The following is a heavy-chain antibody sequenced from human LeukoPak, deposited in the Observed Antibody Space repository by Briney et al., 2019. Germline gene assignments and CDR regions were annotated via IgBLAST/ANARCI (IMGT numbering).Heavy chain of an antibody. CDR1: GYTLTELS. CDR3: ATDFGDGSGSYNAFDI. Sequence: ASVKVSCKVSGYTLTELSMHWVRQAPGKGLEWMGGFDPEDGETIYAQKFQGRVTMTEDTSTDTAYMELSSLRSEDTAVYYCATDFGDGSGSYNAFDIWGQGTMVTVSS. J-gene: IGHJ3*02. D-gene: IGHD3-10*01. V-gene: IGHV1-24*01. CDR2: FDPEDGET.